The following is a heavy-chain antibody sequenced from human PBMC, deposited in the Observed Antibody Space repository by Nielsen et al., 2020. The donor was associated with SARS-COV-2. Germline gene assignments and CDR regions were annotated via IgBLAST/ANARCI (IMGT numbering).Heavy chain of an antibody. Sequence: ASVKVSCKASGYTFTGYYMHWVRQAPGQGLEWMGWINPNSGGTNYAQKFQGWVTMTRDTSISTAYMELSRLRSDDTAVYYCARGGEELAVAGFYFDYWGQGTLVTVSS. J-gene: IGHJ4*02. CDR1: GYTFTGYY. D-gene: IGHD6-19*01. CDR2: INPNSGGT. V-gene: IGHV1-2*04. CDR3: ARGGEELAVAGFYFDY.